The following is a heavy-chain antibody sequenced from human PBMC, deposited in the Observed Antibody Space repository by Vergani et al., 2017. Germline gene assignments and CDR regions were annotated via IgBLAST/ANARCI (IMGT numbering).Heavy chain of an antibody. CDR3: ARDTGRGVNYYYYGMDV. CDR1: GGSISSSNW. CDR2: IYHSGST. J-gene: IGHJ6*02. Sequence: QVQLQQWGAGLLKPSETLSLTCAVYGGSISSSNWWSWVRQPPGKGLEWIGEIYHSGSTYYNPSLKSRVTISVDTSKNQFSLKLSSVTAADTAVYYCARDTGRGVNYYYYGMDVWGQGTTVTVSS. D-gene: IGHD3-10*01. V-gene: IGHV4-4*02.